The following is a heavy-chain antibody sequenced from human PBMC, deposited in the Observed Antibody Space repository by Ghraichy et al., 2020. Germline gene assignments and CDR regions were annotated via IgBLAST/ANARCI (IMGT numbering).Heavy chain of an antibody. Sequence: SETLSLTCTVSGASISGFYWSWIRQPPGKGLEWIGYISYTEFTNYSPSLKGRLTISLDTSSNQFSLDLSSVTAADTAVYYCARHRFEGDASVNRGYLHDYWGQGALVTVSS. CDR2: ISYTEFT. D-gene: IGHD3-22*01. CDR1: GASISGFY. V-gene: IGHV4-59*01. CDR3: ARHRFEGDASVNRGYLHDY. J-gene: IGHJ4*02.